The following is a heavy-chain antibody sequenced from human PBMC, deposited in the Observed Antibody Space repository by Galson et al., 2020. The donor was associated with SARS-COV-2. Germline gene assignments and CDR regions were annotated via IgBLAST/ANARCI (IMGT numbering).Heavy chain of an antibody. Sequence: GGSLRLSCAASGFTFSSYWMSWVRQAPGKGLEWVANIKQDGSEKYYVDSMKGRFTISRDNAKNSLYLQMSSLRAEDTAVYYCASAGSRSYSSSWSFGYWGQGTLVTVSS. CDR1: GFTFSSYW. J-gene: IGHJ4*02. CDR2: IKQDGSEK. D-gene: IGHD6-13*01. V-gene: IGHV3-7*01. CDR3: ASAGSRSYSSSWSFGY.